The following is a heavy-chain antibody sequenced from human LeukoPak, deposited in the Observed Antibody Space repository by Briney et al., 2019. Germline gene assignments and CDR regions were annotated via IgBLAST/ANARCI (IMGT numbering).Heavy chain of an antibody. Sequence: GGSLRLSCAASGFTFSSYGMSWVRQAPGKGLEWVSAISGSGGSTYYADSVKGRFTISRDNSKNTLYLQMNSLRAEDTAVYYCAKGKVPNYYDSSGYYTPFDYWGQGTLVTVSS. CDR3: AKGKVPNYYDSSGYYTPFDY. CDR1: GFTFSSYG. V-gene: IGHV3-23*01. D-gene: IGHD3-22*01. J-gene: IGHJ4*02. CDR2: ISGSGGST.